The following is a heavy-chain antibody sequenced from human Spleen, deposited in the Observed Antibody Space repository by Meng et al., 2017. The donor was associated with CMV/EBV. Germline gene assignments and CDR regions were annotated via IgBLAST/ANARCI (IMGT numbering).Heavy chain of an antibody. CDR3: ARDREMATVWAGDGDY. CDR2: ITSSGGST. D-gene: IGHD5-24*01. V-gene: IGHV3-23*01. Sequence: GESLKISCAASGFTFSGYAMSWVRQAPGKGLEWVSTITSSGGSTYYADSVKGRFTVSRDNSENTVYLQMNRLRVEDTAVYFCARDREMATVWAGDGDYWGQGTLVTVSS. J-gene: IGHJ4*02. CDR1: GFTFSGYA.